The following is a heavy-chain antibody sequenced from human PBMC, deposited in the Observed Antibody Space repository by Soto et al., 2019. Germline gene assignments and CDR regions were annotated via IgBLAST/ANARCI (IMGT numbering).Heavy chain of an antibody. J-gene: IGHJ6*04. V-gene: IGHV3-23*01. CDR3: AKGVELDV. CDR1: GSSFSSFA. CDR2: IGDSGAST. D-gene: IGHD1-26*01. Sequence: EVLLLESGGGLVQPGGSLRLSCEASGSSFSSFAMNWVRQAPGKGLEWVSAIGDSGASTYYADSVKGRFTISRGNSRNTLYLQLNSLRAEDTAVYYCAKGVELDVWGNGTTVTVSS.